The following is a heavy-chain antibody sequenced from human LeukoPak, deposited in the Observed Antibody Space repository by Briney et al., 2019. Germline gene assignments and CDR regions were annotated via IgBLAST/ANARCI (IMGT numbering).Heavy chain of an antibody. CDR3: ARDSSGWYRAGYFDY. CDR2: INHSGST. V-gene: IGHV4-34*01. D-gene: IGHD6-19*01. CDR1: GGSFSGYY. Sequence: SETLSLTCAVYGGSFSGYYWSWIRQPPGKGLEWIGEINHSGSTNYNPSLKSRVTISVDTSKNQSSLKLSSVTAADTAVYYCARDSSGWYRAGYFDYWGQGTLVTVSS. J-gene: IGHJ4*02.